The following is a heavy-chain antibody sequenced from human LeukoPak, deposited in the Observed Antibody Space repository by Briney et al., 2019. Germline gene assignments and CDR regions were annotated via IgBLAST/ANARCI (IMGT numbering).Heavy chain of an antibody. V-gene: IGHV4-30-2*01. Sequence: SETLSLTCAVSGGSISSGGYSWSWIRQPPGKGLEWIGYIYHSGSTYYNPSLKSRVTISVDRSKHQFSLKLSSVTAADTAVYYCARGSPYCSGGSCKITHFDYWGQGTLVAVSS. CDR2: IYHSGST. CDR1: GGSISSGGYS. D-gene: IGHD2-15*01. CDR3: ARGSPYCSGGSCKITHFDY. J-gene: IGHJ4*02.